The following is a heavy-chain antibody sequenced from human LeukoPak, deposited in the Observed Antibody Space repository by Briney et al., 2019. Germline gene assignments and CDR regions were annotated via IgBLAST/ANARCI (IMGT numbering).Heavy chain of an antibody. Sequence: PGGSLRLSCAASGFTFDDYGMSWVRQAPGKGLEWVSFIYSGGSTHYSDSVKGRFTISRDNSKNTLYLQMNSLRAEDTAVYYCARRAGAYSHPYDYWGQGTLVTVSS. CDR3: ARRAGAYSHPYDY. D-gene: IGHD4/OR15-4a*01. V-gene: IGHV3-53*01. CDR2: IYSGGST. CDR1: GFTFDDYG. J-gene: IGHJ4*02.